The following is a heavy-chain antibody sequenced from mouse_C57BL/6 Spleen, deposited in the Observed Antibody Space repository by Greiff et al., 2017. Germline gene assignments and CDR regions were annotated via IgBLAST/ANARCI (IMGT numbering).Heavy chain of an antibody. D-gene: IGHD2-4*01. CDR3: ARGKGDYAWFAY. CDR1: GFTFSSYA. CDR2: ISDGGSYT. V-gene: IGHV5-4*03. Sequence: EVKVVESGGGLVKPGGSLKLSCAASGFTFSSYAMSWVRQTPEKRLEWVATISDGGSYTYYPDNVKGRFTISRDNAKNNLYLQMSHLKSEDTAMYYCARGKGDYAWFAYWGQGTLVTVSA. J-gene: IGHJ3*01.